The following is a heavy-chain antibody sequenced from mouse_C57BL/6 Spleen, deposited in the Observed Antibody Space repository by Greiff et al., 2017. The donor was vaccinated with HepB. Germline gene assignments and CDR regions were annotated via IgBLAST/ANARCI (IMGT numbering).Heavy chain of an antibody. CDR2: INPNNGGT. CDR1: GYTFTDYN. D-gene: IGHD1-1*01. CDR3: ARITTVVATDYYAMDY. J-gene: IGHJ4*01. Sequence: EVKLVESGPELVKPGASVKIPCKASGYTFTDYNMDWVKQSHGKSLEWIGDINPNNGGTIYNQKFKGKATLTVDKSSSTAYMELRSLTSEDTAVYYCARITTVVATDYYAMDYWGQGTSVTVSS. V-gene: IGHV1-18*01.